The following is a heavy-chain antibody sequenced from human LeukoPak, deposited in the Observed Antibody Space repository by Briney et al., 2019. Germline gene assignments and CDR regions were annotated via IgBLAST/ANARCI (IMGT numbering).Heavy chain of an antibody. Sequence: PGGSLRLSCAASGFTFSSYSMNWVRQAPGKGLEWVSSISSSSGYIYYADSVKGRFTISRDNAKNSLFLQMNSLRAEDTAVYYCARDLNTAMVPDYWGQGTLVTVSS. CDR3: ARDLNTAMVPDY. CDR1: GFTFSSYS. V-gene: IGHV3-21*01. J-gene: IGHJ4*02. CDR2: ISSSSGYI. D-gene: IGHD5-18*01.